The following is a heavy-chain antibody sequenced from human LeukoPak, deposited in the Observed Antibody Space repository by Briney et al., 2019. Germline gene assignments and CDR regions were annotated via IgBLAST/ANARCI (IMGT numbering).Heavy chain of an antibody. V-gene: IGHV1-2*02. D-gene: IGHD3-22*01. CDR3: ARYYYSNNFYLVFPYY. CDR1: GCTFSSYA. J-gene: IGHJ6*01. CDR2: INPNSGDT. Sequence: ASVKVSCKASGCTFSSYAISWVRQATGQGFEWMGCINPNSGDTDYAQKFQGRVTMTRDTSISTAYMELNRLRSEDTAMYYCARYYYSNNFYLVFPYY.